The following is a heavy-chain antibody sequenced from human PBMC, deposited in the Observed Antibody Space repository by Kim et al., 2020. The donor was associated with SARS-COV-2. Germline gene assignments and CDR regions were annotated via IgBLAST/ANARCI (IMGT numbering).Heavy chain of an antibody. CDR1: GGTFSSYA. D-gene: IGHD2-2*02. Sequence: SVKVSCKASGGTFSSYAISWVRQAPGQGLEWMGGIIPIFGTANYAQKFQGRVTITADESTSTAYMELSSLRSEDTAVYYCARTDLYCSSNSCYNYWGQGTRVTVSS. J-gene: IGHJ4*02. CDR2: IIPIFGTA. V-gene: IGHV1-69*13. CDR3: ARTDLYCSSNSCYNY.